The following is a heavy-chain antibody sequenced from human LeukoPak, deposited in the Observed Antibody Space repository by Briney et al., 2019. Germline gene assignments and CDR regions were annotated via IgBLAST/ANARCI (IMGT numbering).Heavy chain of an antibody. D-gene: IGHD1-14*01. CDR3: ARGYSRSWFDP. V-gene: IGHV3-74*03. Sequence: GGSLRLSCAASGFTFNNYWMHCVRQAPGKGLVWVSRINTEGSITTYADSVEGRFIGSRDNAKNTLYLRMNSLRVEDTGVYYCARGYSRSWFDPWGQGTLVTVSS. J-gene: IGHJ5*02. CDR2: INTEGSIT. CDR1: GFTFNNYW.